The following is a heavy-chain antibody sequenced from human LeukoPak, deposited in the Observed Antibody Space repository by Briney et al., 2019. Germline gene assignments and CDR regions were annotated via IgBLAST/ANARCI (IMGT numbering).Heavy chain of an antibody. CDR1: GFTVSSNY. Sequence: PGGSLRLSCAASGFTVSSNYMSWVRQAPGKGLEWVSVIYSGGSTYYADSVKGRFTISRDNSKNTLYLQMNSLRAEDTAVYYCARAEQWLVPPHYGMDVWGQGTTVTVSS. J-gene: IGHJ6*02. D-gene: IGHD6-19*01. V-gene: IGHV3-66*01. CDR3: ARAEQWLVPPHYGMDV. CDR2: IYSGGST.